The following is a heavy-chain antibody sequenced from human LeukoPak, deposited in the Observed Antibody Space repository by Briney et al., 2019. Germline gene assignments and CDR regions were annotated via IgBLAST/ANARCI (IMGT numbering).Heavy chain of an antibody. Sequence: PGGSLRLSCAASGVTFSSYAMHWVRQAPGKGLEWVAVISYDGSNKYYADSVKGRFTISRDNSKNTLYLQMNSLRAEDTAVYYCARTRSSSWGQAGHDAFDIWGQGTMVTVSS. D-gene: IGHD6-13*01. V-gene: IGHV3-30*04. J-gene: IGHJ3*02. CDR2: ISYDGSNK. CDR1: GVTFSSYA. CDR3: ARTRSSSWGQAGHDAFDI.